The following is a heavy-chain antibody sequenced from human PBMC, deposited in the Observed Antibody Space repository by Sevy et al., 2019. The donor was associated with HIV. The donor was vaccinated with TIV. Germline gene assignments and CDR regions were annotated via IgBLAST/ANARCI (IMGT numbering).Heavy chain of an antibody. D-gene: IGHD7-27*01. V-gene: IGHV3-23*01. CDR3: AKDGGRNWDQFFFDY. J-gene: IGHJ4*02. CDR1: GFTFSSFG. CDR2: ISGTGGST. Sequence: GGSLRLSCEASGFTFSSFGMSWVRQAPGKGLEWVSGISGTGGSTYYADSVKGRFTISRDNSKNTLYIHMISLRAEDTAVYYCAKDGGRNWDQFFFDYRGQGTLVTVSS.